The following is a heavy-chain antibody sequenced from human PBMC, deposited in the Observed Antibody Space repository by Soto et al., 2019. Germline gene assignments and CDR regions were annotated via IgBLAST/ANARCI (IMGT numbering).Heavy chain of an antibody. J-gene: IGHJ4*02. Sequence: EVQLLESGGGLVQPGGSLRLSCAASGFTFSSYAMSWVRQAPGKGLEWVSAISGSGGSTYYADSVKGRFTISRDNSKKPRYVQMNSRGAEGTGVYYWAEGFWGGGGAFDYWGQGTLVTVSS. V-gene: IGHV3-23*01. CDR2: ISGSGGST. CDR1: GFTFSSYA. CDR3: AEGFWGGGGAFDY. D-gene: IGHD3-16*01.